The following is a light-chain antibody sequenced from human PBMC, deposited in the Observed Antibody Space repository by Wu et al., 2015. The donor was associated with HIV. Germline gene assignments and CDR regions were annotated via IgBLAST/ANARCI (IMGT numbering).Light chain of an antibody. Sequence: TLSLSPGERATLSCRASQSVSSSLVWFQQKPGQAPRLLIYDASNRVTGIPPRFSGSGSGTHFTLTISRLEPEDFVVYYCQQYGSSQWTFGQGTKVEI. CDR1: QSVSSS. CDR2: DAS. V-gene: IGKV3-11*01. CDR3: QQYGSSQWT. J-gene: IGKJ1*01.